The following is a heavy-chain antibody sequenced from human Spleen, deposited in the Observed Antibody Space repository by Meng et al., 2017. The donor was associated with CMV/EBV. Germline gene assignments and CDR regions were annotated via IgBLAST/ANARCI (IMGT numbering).Heavy chain of an antibody. J-gene: IGHJ4*02. CDR2: ISRSSSSR. D-gene: IGHD1-26*01. Sequence: GESLKISCAASGFTFSSYSMHWVRQAPGKGLEWVSSISRSSSSRYYADSVKGRFTISRDNAKNSLYPQTKSLRAEDTAVYYCASEAPSSRYSGSYYDSDYWGQGTLVTVSS. CDR3: ASEAPSSRYSGSYYDSDY. CDR1: GFTFSSYS. V-gene: IGHV3-21*01.